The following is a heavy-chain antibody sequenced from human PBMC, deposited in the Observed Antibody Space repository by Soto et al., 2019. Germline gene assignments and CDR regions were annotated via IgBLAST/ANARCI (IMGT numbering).Heavy chain of an antibody. CDR1: GDSLKNHY. D-gene: IGHD6-13*01. Sequence: SETLSLTCSVSGDSLKNHYWAWIRHSPGKGLEWIGNIYDSGSTNYSPALKSRVSMSVDTSKNLFSLKMNSVTAADTAVYYCARQSTGYSVEVDYWGQGTLVTVSS. CDR2: IYDSGST. CDR3: ARQSTGYSVEVDY. J-gene: IGHJ4*02. V-gene: IGHV4-59*11.